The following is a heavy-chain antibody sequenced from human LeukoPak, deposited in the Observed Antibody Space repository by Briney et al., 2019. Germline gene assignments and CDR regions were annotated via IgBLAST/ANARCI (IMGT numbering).Heavy chain of an antibody. CDR1: GFTFSSYG. Sequence: PGGSLRLSCAASGFTFSSYGMSWVRQAPGKGLEWVSSISGSSSYIYYADLVKGRFTISRDNAKKSLCLQMSSLRAEDTAVYYCAFYYYYGMDVWGQGTTVTVSS. J-gene: IGHJ6*02. V-gene: IGHV3-21*01. CDR2: ISGSSSYI. CDR3: AFYYYYGMDV.